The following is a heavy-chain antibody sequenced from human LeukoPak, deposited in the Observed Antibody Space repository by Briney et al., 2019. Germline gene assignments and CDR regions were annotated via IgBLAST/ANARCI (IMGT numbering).Heavy chain of an antibody. J-gene: IGHJ4*02. Sequence: GASVKVSCKASGYTFTSYGISWVRQAPGQGLEWMGWISAYNGNTNCAQKLQGRVTMTTDTSTSTAYMELRSLRSDDTAVYYCARDGLILRFLEWLLPLDYWGQGTLVTVSS. CDR1: GYTFTSYG. D-gene: IGHD3-3*01. CDR3: ARDGLILRFLEWLLPLDY. V-gene: IGHV1-18*01. CDR2: ISAYNGNT.